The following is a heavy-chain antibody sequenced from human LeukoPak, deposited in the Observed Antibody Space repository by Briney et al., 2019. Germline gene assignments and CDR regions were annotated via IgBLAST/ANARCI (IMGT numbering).Heavy chain of an antibody. CDR1: GFTFSSYS. Sequence: SGGSLRLSCAASGFTFSSYSMNWVRQAPGKGLEWVSSISSSSSYIYYADSVKGRFTISRDNAKNSLYLQMNSLRAEDTAVYYCARGTRGYCSGGSCYSGYYYGMDAWGQGTTVTVSS. J-gene: IGHJ6*02. CDR3: ARGTRGYCSGGSCYSGYYYGMDA. V-gene: IGHV3-21*01. CDR2: ISSSSSYI. D-gene: IGHD2-15*01.